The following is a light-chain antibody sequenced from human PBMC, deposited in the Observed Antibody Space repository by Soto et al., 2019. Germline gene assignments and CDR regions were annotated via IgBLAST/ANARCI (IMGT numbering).Light chain of an antibody. Sequence: SYELTQPPSVSVAPGQTAKITCGGENIGVKSVNWYLQKPGQAPVLVVYDDSDRPSGIPERFSGSNSNDGATLTISRVDAGDDDDYYCQVWDTYVDHGVFGGGTKVTVL. CDR2: DDS. J-gene: IGLJ3*02. CDR3: QVWDTYVDHGV. V-gene: IGLV3-21*02. CDR1: NIGVKS.